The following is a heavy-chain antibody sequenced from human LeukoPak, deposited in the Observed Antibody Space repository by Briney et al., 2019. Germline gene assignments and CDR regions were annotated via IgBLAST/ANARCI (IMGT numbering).Heavy chain of an antibody. CDR3: TRDYPNLNWNYVLNYYGMDV. J-gene: IGHJ6*02. V-gene: IGHV1-18*01. CDR2: ISAYNGNT. CDR1: GYTFTSYG. Sequence: ASVTVSCTASGYTFTSYGISWVRQAPGQGLEWMGWISAYNGNTNYAQKLQGRVTMTTDTSTSTAYMELRSLRSDDTAVYYCTRDYPNLNWNYVLNYYGMDVWGQGTTVTVSS. D-gene: IGHD1-7*01.